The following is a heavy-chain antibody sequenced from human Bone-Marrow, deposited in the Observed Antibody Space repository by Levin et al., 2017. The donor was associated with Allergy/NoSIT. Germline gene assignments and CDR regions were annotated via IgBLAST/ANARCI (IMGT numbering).Heavy chain of an antibody. CDR3: AKEIFGVANFYFGMNV. CDR1: GFTFSSYG. V-gene: IGHV3-30*18. J-gene: IGHJ6*02. D-gene: IGHD3-3*01. CDR2: ISYDGTDK. Sequence: PGESLKISCAASGFTFSSYGMYWVRQAPGKGLEWVAVISYDGTDKYYADSVKGRFTISRDNSKNTLYLQMNGLRAEDTAVYYCAKEIFGVANFYFGMNVWGQGTAVTVSS.